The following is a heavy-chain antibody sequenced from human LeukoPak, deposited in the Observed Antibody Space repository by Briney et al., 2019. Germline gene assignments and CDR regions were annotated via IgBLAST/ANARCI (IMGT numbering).Heavy chain of an antibody. CDR3: AKSDWFDP. Sequence: GESLRLSCATSGFTFRNYWMSWLRQAPGKGLVWVARIKNDGSSASYAESVKGRFTISRDNARSTLFLQMNSLGVDDTAVYYCAKSDWFDPWGRGILVTVSS. J-gene: IGHJ5*01. CDR1: GFTFRNYW. V-gene: IGHV3-74*01. CDR2: IKNDGSSA.